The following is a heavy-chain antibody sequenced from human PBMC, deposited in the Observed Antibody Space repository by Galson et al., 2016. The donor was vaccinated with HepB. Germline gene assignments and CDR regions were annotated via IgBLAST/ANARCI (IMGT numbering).Heavy chain of an antibody. D-gene: IGHD3-10*01. CDR1: AYTFTSYG. CDR2: ISGYNGNT. V-gene: IGHV1-18*01. J-gene: IGHJ6*02. CDR3: AKRAYYGSGRNGGGMDV. Sequence: SVKVSCKASAYTFTSYGISWVRQAPGQGLEWMGWISGYNGNTNYAQKFQGRVTMTKDTSTSTAYMELRSLRAEDTAVYYCAKRAYYGSGRNGGGMDVWGQGTTVTVS.